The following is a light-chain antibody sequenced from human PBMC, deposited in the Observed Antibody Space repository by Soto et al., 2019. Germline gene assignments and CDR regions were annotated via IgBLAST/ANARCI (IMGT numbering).Light chain of an antibody. CDR2: DAS. CDR3: QQRSNWPRLT. CDR1: QSVSSY. Sequence: EIVLTQSPATLSLSPGERATLSCGASQSVSSYLAWYQQKPGQAPRLLIYDASNRATGIPARFSGSGSGTDFTLTISSLEPEDLAVYYCQQRSNWPRLTFGGGTKVEIK. V-gene: IGKV3-11*01. J-gene: IGKJ4*01.